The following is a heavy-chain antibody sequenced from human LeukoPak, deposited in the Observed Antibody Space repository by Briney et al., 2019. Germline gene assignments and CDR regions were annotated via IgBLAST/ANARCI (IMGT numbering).Heavy chain of an antibody. CDR3: ARQPDVPATAFDY. CDR2: IYYSGST. Sequence: SETLSLTCTVSGGSTSSGDYYWSWIRQPPGKGLEWLGYIYYSGSTYYNPSLKSRVTISVDTSKNQFSLKLSSVTAADTAVYYCARQPDVPATAFDYWGQGTLVTVSS. V-gene: IGHV4-30-4*08. J-gene: IGHJ4*02. D-gene: IGHD2-2*01. CDR1: GGSTSSGDYY.